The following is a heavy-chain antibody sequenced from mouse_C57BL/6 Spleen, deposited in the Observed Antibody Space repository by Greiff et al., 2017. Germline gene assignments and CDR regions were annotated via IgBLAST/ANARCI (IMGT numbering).Heavy chain of an antibody. J-gene: IGHJ3*01. V-gene: IGHV1-42*01. CDR2: INPSTGGT. CDR1: GYSFTGYY. D-gene: IGHD2-1*01. CDR3: ARGTGNYSFAY. Sequence: VQLQQSGPELVKPGASVKISCKASGYSFTGYYMNWVKQSPEKSLEWIGEINPSTGGTTYNQKFKAKATLTVDKSSSTAYMQLKSLTSEDSAGYYCARGTGNYSFAYWGQGTLVTVSA.